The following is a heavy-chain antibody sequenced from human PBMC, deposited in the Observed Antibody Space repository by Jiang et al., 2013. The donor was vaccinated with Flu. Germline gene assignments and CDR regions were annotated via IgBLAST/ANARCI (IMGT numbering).Heavy chain of an antibody. Sequence: ELLKPSETLSLTCAVYGGSFSGYYWSWIRQPPGKGLEWIGEINHSGSTNYNPSLKSRVTISVDTSKNQFSLKLSSVTAADTAVYYCASGGVYCSGGSCYSGSEYGMDVWGQGTTVTVSS. J-gene: IGHJ6*02. CDR1: GGSFSGYY. CDR3: ASGGVYCSGGSCYSGSEYGMDV. D-gene: IGHD2-15*01. V-gene: IGHV4-34*01. CDR2: INHSGST.